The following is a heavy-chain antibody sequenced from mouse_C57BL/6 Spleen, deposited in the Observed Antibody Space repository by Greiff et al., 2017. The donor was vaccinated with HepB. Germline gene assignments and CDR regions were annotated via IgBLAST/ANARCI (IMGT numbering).Heavy chain of an antibody. Sequence: EVHLVESGGDLVKPGGSLKLSCAASGFTFSSYGMSWVRQTPDKRLEWVATISSGGSYTYYPDSVKGRFTISRDNAKNTLYLQMSSLKSEDTAMYYCARQAAQATGYFDYWGQGTTLTVSS. D-gene: IGHD3-2*02. CDR2: ISSGGSYT. J-gene: IGHJ2*01. CDR1: GFTFSSYG. V-gene: IGHV5-6*01. CDR3: ARQAAQATGYFDY.